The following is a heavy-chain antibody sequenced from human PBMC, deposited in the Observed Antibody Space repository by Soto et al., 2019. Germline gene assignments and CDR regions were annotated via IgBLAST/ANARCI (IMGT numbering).Heavy chain of an antibody. J-gene: IGHJ4*02. D-gene: IGHD6-19*01. V-gene: IGHV3-33*01. CDR1: AFNFSSCV. CDR2: IWYDGGNK. Sequence: QVQLVESGGGVVQPGRSLRLSCAASAFNFSSCVMHWVRQAPGKGLEWVAVIWYDGGNKYYANSVKGRFTISRDNSKNTLYLQMNSLRAEDTAVYYCARDGQWLPRDGLRSSYYFDYWGQGTLVTVSS. CDR3: ARDGQWLPRDGLRSSYYFDY.